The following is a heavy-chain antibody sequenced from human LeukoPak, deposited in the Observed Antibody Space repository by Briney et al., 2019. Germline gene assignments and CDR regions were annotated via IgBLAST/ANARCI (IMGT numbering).Heavy chain of an antibody. V-gene: IGHV3-21*01. Sequence: PGGSLRLSCAASGFTFSSYSMNWVRQAPGKGLEWVSSISSSSSYIYYADSMKGRFTISRDNAKNSLYLQMNSLRAEDTAVYYCALYKKGVYYDSNFDYWGQGTLVTVSS. J-gene: IGHJ4*02. CDR3: ALYKKGVYYDSNFDY. CDR1: GFTFSSYS. CDR2: ISSSSSYI. D-gene: IGHD3-22*01.